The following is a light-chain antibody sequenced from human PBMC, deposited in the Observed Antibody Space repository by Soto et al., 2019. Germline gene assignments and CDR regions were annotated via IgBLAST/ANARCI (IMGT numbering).Light chain of an antibody. V-gene: IGKV3-15*01. CDR2: DAS. CDR3: LQEYIYPRT. J-gene: IGKJ1*01. CDR1: QSVSSH. Sequence: IFMAQSPATLSVSPGEGATVSCRASQSVSSHLAWYAHKPGQAPRLVFYDASTRATGIPARFSGSVSGTELTITIRSLKPEDGETDDCLQEYIYPRTFFQGTKVDI.